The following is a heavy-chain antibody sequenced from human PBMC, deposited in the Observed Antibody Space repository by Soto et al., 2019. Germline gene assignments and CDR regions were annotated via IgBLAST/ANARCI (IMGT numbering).Heavy chain of an antibody. Sequence: PVGSLRLSCASSGFTFSSYAMGCVRQGPGKGLEWVAVVSIGGSTHYADSVRGRFTISRDNSKNTLSLQMNSLTAEDTAVYFCAKRRGDGGHFEYWGQGALVTVSS. CDR1: GFTFSSYA. D-gene: IGHD2-21*02. J-gene: IGHJ4*02. CDR3: AKRRGDGGHFEY. CDR2: VSIGGST. V-gene: IGHV3-23*01.